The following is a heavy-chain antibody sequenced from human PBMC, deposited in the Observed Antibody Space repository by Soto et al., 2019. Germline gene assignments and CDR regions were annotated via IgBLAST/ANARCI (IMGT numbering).Heavy chain of an antibody. CDR1: GYSFTSYW. CDR2: IDPSDSYT. Sequence: GESLTISCKVSGYSFTSYWISWVRQMPEKGLEWMGRIDPSDSYTNYSPSFQGHVTISADKSISTAYLQWSSLKASDTAMYYCARRPITMVRGVIQNWFDPWGQGTLVTVSS. D-gene: IGHD3-10*01. J-gene: IGHJ5*02. V-gene: IGHV5-10-1*01. CDR3: ARRPITMVRGVIQNWFDP.